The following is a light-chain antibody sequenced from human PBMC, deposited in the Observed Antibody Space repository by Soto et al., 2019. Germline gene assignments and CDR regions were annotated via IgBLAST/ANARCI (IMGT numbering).Light chain of an antibody. V-gene: IGKV1-5*01. Sequence: DIQLTQSPSTLSASVGDRVTITCRASQDIYSWVAWYQQKPGKAPKFLIYDASILQSGVPSTFSGSGSGTEFTLTISSLQPDDFATYYCQRYNSNSRTFGQGTTVDFK. CDR1: QDIYSW. CDR2: DAS. J-gene: IGKJ1*01. CDR3: QRYNSNSRT.